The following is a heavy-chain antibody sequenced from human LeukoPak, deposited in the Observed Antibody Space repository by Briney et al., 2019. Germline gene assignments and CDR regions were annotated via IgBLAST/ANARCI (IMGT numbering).Heavy chain of an antibody. D-gene: IGHD5-24*01. CDR1: GGSIISGGHY. CDR2: IYYSGTT. V-gene: IGHV4-31*03. CDR3: ARDQDGYSRFDY. Sequence: SETLSLTCTVSGGSIISGGHYWSWIRQHPGKGLEWIGYIYYSGTTYYNPSLKSRVTISVDTSMNQFSLRLTSVTAADTAVYYCARDQDGYSRFDYWGQGTLVTVSP. J-gene: IGHJ4*02.